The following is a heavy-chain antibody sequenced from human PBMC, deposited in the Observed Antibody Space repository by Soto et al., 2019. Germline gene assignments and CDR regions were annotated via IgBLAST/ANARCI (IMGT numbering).Heavy chain of an antibody. V-gene: IGHV4-34*01. D-gene: IGHD6-6*01. Sequence: QVQLQQWGAGLLKPSETLSLTCAVYGGSFSGYYWSWIRQPPGKGLEWIGEINHSGSTNYNPSLTSRVTRSVDTPKNQFSLKLSSVTAADTAVYYCARGSSIAARRFFYYYMDVWGKGTKVTVSS. CDR2: INHSGST. CDR1: GGSFSGYY. CDR3: ARGSSIAARRFFYYYMDV. J-gene: IGHJ6*03.